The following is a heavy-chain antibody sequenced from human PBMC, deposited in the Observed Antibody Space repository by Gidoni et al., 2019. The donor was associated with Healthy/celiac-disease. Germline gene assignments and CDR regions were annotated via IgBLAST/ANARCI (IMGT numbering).Heavy chain of an antibody. CDR2: ISGSGGST. CDR3: AKGTIVVAIGYFDY. D-gene: IGHD3-22*01. V-gene: IGHV3-23*01. Sequence: EVQLLESGGGLVQPGGSLSLSCAASGFTFRSYAMSWVRQAPGKGLEWVSAISGSGGSTYYADSVKGRFTIYRDNSKNTLYLQMNSLRAEDTAVYYCAKGTIVVAIGYFDYWGQGTLVTVSS. J-gene: IGHJ4*02. CDR1: GFTFRSYA.